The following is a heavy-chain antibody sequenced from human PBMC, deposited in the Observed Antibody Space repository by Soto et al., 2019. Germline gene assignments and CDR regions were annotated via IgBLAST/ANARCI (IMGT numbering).Heavy chain of an antibody. Sequence: SVKVSCKASGGTFSSYAISWVRQAPGQGLEWMGGIIPIFGTANYAQKFQGRVTITADESTSTAYMELSSLRSEDTAVYYCARGHCGGDFYYAFDIWGQGTMVTVSS. CDR2: IIPIFGTA. J-gene: IGHJ3*02. V-gene: IGHV1-69*13. CDR1: GGTFSSYA. D-gene: IGHD2-21*02. CDR3: ARGHCGGDFYYAFDI.